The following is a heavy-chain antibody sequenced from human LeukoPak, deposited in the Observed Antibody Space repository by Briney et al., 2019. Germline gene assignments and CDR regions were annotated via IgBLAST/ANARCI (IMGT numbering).Heavy chain of an antibody. CDR2: IKHDGSEK. Sequence: PGGSLRLSCAVSGFTFSSYWMSWVRQAPGKGLEWVANIKHDGSEKYYVDSVKGRFTISRDNAKNSLYLQMNSLRAEDTAVYYCARRLGLGFGEYSNNWFDPWGQGALVTVSS. J-gene: IGHJ5*02. V-gene: IGHV3-7*01. CDR1: GFTFSSYW. D-gene: IGHD3-10*01. CDR3: ARRLGLGFGEYSNNWFDP.